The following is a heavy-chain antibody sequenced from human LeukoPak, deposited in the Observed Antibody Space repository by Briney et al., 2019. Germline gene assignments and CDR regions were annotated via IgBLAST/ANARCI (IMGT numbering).Heavy chain of an antibody. J-gene: IGHJ3*01. D-gene: IGHD3-16*02. CDR2: IWNDGGNK. Sequence: GGSLRLSCAASGFTFSTYGMLWVRKAPGKGLEWVAVIWNDGGNKYYGDSVKGRFTISRDNPKNTLYLQMNSLRAEDTAVYYCARDMELSTWGLGTLVTVSS. CDR1: GFTFSTYG. V-gene: IGHV3-33*01. CDR3: ARDMELST.